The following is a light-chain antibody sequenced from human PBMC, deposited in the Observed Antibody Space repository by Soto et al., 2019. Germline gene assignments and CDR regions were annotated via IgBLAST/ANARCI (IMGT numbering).Light chain of an antibody. CDR1: SSNIGAGFD. CDR2: GNS. Sequence: QSVLTQPPSVSGAPGQRVTISCTGSSSNIGAGFDVHWYHQIAGTAPKLLIYGNSNRPSGVPDRFSGSKSGTSASLAINGLQAEDEADYYCSSFAGTNSFVFGTGTKLTVL. J-gene: IGLJ1*01. V-gene: IGLV1-40*01. CDR3: SSFAGTNSFV.